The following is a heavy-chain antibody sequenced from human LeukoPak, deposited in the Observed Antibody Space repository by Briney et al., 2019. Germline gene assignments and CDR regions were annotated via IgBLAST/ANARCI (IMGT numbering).Heavy chain of an antibody. Sequence: GGSLRLSCAASGFTFSSYEMNWVRQAPGKGLEWVSAISGSGGSTYYADSVKGRFTISRDNSKNTLYLQMNSLRAEDTAVYYCAKDISREDYDSSGHDYWGQGTLVTVSS. J-gene: IGHJ4*02. V-gene: IGHV3-23*01. CDR3: AKDISREDYDSSGHDY. D-gene: IGHD3-22*01. CDR1: GFTFSSYE. CDR2: ISGSGGST.